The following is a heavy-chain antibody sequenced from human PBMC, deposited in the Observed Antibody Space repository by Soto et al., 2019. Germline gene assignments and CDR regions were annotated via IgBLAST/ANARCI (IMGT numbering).Heavy chain of an antibody. D-gene: IGHD2-8*02. CDR2: IYYNGDT. CDR1: GASINRDPYY. CDR3: ARDQGAKVLKASGTDV. V-gene: IGHV4-31*03. Sequence: QVQVQESGPGLVRPSQTLSLTCTVSGASINRDPYYWSWIRQHPVKGLEWIGYIYYNGDTDYSPSLKSRVTISLDTSKNQISLKLSSAPAADTAVYYCARDQGAKVLKASGTDVWGQGTTVIVS. J-gene: IGHJ6*02.